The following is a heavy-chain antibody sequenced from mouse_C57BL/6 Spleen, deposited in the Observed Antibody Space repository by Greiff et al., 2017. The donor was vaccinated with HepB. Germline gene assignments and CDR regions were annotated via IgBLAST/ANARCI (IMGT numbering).Heavy chain of an antibody. J-gene: IGHJ2*01. CDR1: GFTFSDYG. D-gene: IGHD1-1*01. CDR3: ARQIFYYYGSSYYFDY. V-gene: IGHV5-17*01. Sequence: EVQGVESGGGLVKPGGSLKLSCAASGFTFSDYGMHWVRQAPEKGLEWVAYISSGSSTIYYADTVKGRFTISRDNAKNTLFLQMTSLRSEDTAMYYCARQIFYYYGSSYYFDYWGQGTTLTVSS. CDR2: ISSGSSTI.